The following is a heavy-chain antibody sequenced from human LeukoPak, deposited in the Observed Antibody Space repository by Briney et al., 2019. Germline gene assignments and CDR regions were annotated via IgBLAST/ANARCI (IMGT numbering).Heavy chain of an antibody. D-gene: IGHD6-6*01. J-gene: IGHJ4*02. V-gene: IGHV4-39*01. CDR3: ARPSETSIAARRWDFDY. Sequence: SETLSLTCTVSGGSISSISYYWGWIRQPPGKGLEWIGSIYYSGSTYYNPSLKSRVTISVDTSKNQFSLKLSPVTAADTAVYYCARPSETSIAARRWDFDYWGQGTLVTVSS. CDR2: IYYSGST. CDR1: GGSISSISYY.